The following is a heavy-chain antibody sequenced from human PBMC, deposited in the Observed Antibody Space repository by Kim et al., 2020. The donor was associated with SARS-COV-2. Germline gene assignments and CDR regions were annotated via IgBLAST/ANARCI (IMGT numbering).Heavy chain of an antibody. CDR3: AWVGSGSTFDY. CDR1: GFTFDDYA. Sequence: GGSLRLSCAASGFTFDDYAMHWVRQAPGKGLEWVSLISGDGGSTYYADSVKGRFTISRDNSKNSLYLQMNSLRTEDNALYYCAWVGSGSTFDYWGQGTLVTVSS. D-gene: IGHD3-10*01. V-gene: IGHV3-43*02. CDR2: ISGDGGST. J-gene: IGHJ4*02.